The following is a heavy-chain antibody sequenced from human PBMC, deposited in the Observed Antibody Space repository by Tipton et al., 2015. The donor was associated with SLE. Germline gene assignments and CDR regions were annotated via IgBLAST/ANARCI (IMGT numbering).Heavy chain of an antibody. J-gene: IGHJ4*02. D-gene: IGHD6-13*01. CDR2: ISSNGGST. CDR3: VKSRIAAAGKVFDY. CDR1: GFTFSSYA. Sequence: SLRLSCSASGFTFSSYAMHWVRQAPGKGLEYVSAISSNGGSTYYADSVKGRFTISRDNSKNTLYLQMSSLRAEDTAVYYCVKSRIAAAGKVFDYWGQGTLVTVSS. V-gene: IGHV3-64D*08.